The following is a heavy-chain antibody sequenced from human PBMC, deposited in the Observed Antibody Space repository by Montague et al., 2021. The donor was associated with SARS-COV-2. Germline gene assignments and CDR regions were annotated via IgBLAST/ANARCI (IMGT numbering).Heavy chain of an antibody. D-gene: IGHD2-21*01. Sequence: SLRLSCVASGFIFSSYEVNWVRQAPGKGLEWISYISSSGGGSTKHYTDSVKGRFTISRDNAKNSLYLQMNSLRVEDTAIYYCARDRDWDDWCGMDVWGQGTTVTVSS. CDR3: ARDRDWDDWCGMDV. J-gene: IGHJ6*02. CDR1: GFIFSSYE. CDR2: ISSSGGGSTK. V-gene: IGHV3-48*03.